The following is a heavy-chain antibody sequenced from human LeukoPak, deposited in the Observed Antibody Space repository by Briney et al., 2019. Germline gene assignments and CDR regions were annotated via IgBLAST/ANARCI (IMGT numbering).Heavy chain of an antibody. J-gene: IGHJ5*02. V-gene: IGHV1-8*01. CDR2: MNPNSGNT. CDR3: ALGDYYGSGSYFGRGFDP. D-gene: IGHD3-10*01. Sequence: ASVKVSCKASGYTFTSYDINWVRQATGQELEWMGWMNPNSGNTGYAQKFQGRVTMTRNTSISTAYMELSSLRSEDAAVYYCALGDYYGSGSYFGRGFDPWGQGTLVTVSS. CDR1: GYTFTSYD.